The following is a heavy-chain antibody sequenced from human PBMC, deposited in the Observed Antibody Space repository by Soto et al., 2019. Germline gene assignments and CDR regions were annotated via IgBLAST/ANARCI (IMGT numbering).Heavy chain of an antibody. J-gene: IGHJ3*02. D-gene: IGHD4-17*01. CDR3: ARDHDYGDYEGAFDI. V-gene: IGHV3-21*01. CDR2: ISSSSSYI. CDR1: GFTFSSYS. Sequence: EVQLVESGGGLVKPGGSLRLSCAASGFTFSSYSMNWVRQAPGKGLEWVSSISSSSSYIYYADSVKGRFTISRDNAKISLYLQMNSLRAEDTAVYYCARDHDYGDYEGAFDIWGQGTMVTVSS.